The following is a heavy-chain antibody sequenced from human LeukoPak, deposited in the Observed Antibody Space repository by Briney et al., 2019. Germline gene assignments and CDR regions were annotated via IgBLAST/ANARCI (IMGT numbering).Heavy chain of an antibody. CDR2: IYSSGST. CDR1: GGAIRRYG. J-gene: IGHJ6*03. Sequence: PSVILSLTCDGTGGAIRRYGWRWIRQPPGKGLEWIAYIYSSGSTNYNPSLKSRVTRSVDTSKNQFSLKLSSVTAADSAVYYCARLNYGRRDYYYYYYMDVWGKGTTVTVSS. D-gene: IGHD3-10*01. CDR3: ARLNYGRRDYYYYYYMDV. V-gene: IGHV4-4*09.